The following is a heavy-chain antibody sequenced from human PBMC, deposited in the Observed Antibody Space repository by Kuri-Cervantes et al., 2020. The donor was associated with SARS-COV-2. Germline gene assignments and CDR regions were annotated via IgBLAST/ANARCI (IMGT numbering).Heavy chain of an antibody. D-gene: IGHD3-22*01. CDR3: AKDYYVSSGYYYTSGDY. CDR2: ISGSGGST. V-gene: IGHV3-23*01. Sequence: GGSLRLSCAASGFTFSSYAMSWVRQAPGKGLEWVSAISGSGGSTYYADSVKGRFTISRDNSKNTLYLQMNSLTAEDTAVYYCAKDYYVSSGYYYTSGDYWGQGTLVTCSS. J-gene: IGHJ4*02. CDR1: GFTFSSYA.